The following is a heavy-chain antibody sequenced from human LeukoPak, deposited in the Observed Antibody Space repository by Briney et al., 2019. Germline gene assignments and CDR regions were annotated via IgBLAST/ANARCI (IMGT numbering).Heavy chain of an antibody. CDR1: GYSFTSYW. D-gene: IGHD6-13*01. CDR2: IYPGDSDT. V-gene: IGHV5-51*01. J-gene: IGHJ4*02. Sequence: GESLKISCKGSGYSFTSYWIGWMRQMPGKGLEWMGIIYPGDSDTRYSPSFQGQVTISADKSISTAYLQWSSLKASDTAKYYCARHAPGEQQPFDYWGQGTLVTVSS. CDR3: ARHAPGEQQPFDY.